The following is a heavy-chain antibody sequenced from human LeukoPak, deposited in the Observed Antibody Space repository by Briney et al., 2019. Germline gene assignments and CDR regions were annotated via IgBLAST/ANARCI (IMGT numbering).Heavy chain of an antibody. Sequence: ASVKVSCKASGYTFTSYGISWVRQAPGQGLEWMGWISVYNGNTNYAQKLQGRVTMTTHTSTSTAYMELKSLRAEDTAVYYCAREREEAFDIWGQGTMVTVSS. V-gene: IGHV1-18*01. CDR2: ISVYNGNT. CDR3: AREREEAFDI. D-gene: IGHD1-26*01. J-gene: IGHJ3*02. CDR1: GYTFTSYG.